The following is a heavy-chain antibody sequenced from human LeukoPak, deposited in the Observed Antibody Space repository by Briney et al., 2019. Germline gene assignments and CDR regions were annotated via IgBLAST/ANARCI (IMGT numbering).Heavy chain of an antibody. Sequence: SETLSLTCTVSGGSINISDYYWGWIRQPPGKGLEWIGYIYYSGSTNYNPSLKSRVTISVDTSKNQFSLKLSSVTAADTAVYYCARWEPADALDIWGRGTMVTVSS. CDR3: ARWEPADALDI. J-gene: IGHJ3*02. CDR1: GGSINISDYY. CDR2: IYYSGST. D-gene: IGHD1-26*01. V-gene: IGHV4-61*05.